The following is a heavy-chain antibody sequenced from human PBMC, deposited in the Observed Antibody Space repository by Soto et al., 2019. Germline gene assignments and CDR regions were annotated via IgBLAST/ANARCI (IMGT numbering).Heavy chain of an antibody. CDR3: ARGNFIIWSGYYSIGLFDY. V-gene: IGHV4-34*01. J-gene: IGHJ4*02. D-gene: IGHD3-3*01. Sequence: SETLSLTCAVYGGSFSGYYWSWIRQPPGKGLEWIGEINHSGSTNYNPSPKSRVTISVDTSKNQFSLKLSSVTAADTAVYYCARGNFIIWSGYYSIGLFDYWGQGTLVTVSS. CDR1: GGSFSGYY. CDR2: INHSGST.